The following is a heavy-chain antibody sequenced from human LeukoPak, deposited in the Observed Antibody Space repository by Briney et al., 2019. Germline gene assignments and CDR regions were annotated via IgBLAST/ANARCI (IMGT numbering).Heavy chain of an antibody. V-gene: IGHV3-66*01. CDR3: ARARSWAWFDY. CDR2: IYSGGST. CDR1: GFTVSSNY. J-gene: IGHJ4*02. D-gene: IGHD6-13*01. Sequence: GGSLRLSCAASGFTVSSNYMSWVRQAPGKGLEWVSVIYSGGSTYYADSVKGRFTISRDNSKNTLYLQMSSLRAEDTAVYYCARARSWAWFDYWGQGTLVTVSS.